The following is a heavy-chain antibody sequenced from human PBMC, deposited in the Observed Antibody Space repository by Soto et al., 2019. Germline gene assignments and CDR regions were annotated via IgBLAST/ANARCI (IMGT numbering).Heavy chain of an antibody. CDR1: GGSISSYY. D-gene: IGHD5-18*01. Sequence: SETLSLTCTVSGGSISSYYWSWIRQPPGKGLEWIGYIYYSGSTNYNPSLKSRVTISVDTSKNQFSLKLSSVTAADTAVYYCARVWVDTAMAFDYWGQGTLVTASS. J-gene: IGHJ4*02. CDR3: ARVWVDTAMAFDY. CDR2: IYYSGST. V-gene: IGHV4-59*01.